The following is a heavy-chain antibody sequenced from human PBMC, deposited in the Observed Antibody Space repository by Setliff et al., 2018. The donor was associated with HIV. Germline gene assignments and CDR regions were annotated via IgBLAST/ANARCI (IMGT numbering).Heavy chain of an antibody. V-gene: IGHV1-69*13. CDR1: GGTFSSYV. D-gene: IGHD3-22*01. J-gene: IGHJ6*03. CDR2: IIPIFGTA. Sequence: SVKVSCKASGGTFSSYVINWVRQAPGQGLEWMGGIIPIFGTANYAQKVQARVTITADESTSTAYMELSSLRSEDTAMYYCARTYYYDSSGYYGYYYYYYMDVWGKGTTVTVSS. CDR3: ARTYYYDSSGYYGYYYYYYMDV.